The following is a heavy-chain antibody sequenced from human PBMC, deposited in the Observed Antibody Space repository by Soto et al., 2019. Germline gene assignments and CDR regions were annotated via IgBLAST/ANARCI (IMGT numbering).Heavy chain of an antibody. CDR1: GYSFTSYW. CDR2: IYPGDSDT. Sequence: GESLKISCKGSGYSFTSYWIGWVRQMPGKGLEWMGIIYPGDSDTRYSPSFQGQVTISADKSISTAYLQWSSLKASDTAMYYCARLSPGYCSSTSCYSGYYGMDVWGQGTTVTVSS. J-gene: IGHJ6*02. D-gene: IGHD2-2*02. CDR3: ARLSPGYCSSTSCYSGYYGMDV. V-gene: IGHV5-51*01.